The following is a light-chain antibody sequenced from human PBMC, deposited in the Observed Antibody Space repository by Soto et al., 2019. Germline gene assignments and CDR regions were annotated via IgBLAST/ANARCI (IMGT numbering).Light chain of an antibody. CDR3: GSWDSSLSAYV. CDR1: SSNIGGNS. V-gene: IGLV1-51*01. CDR2: DDN. J-gene: IGLJ1*01. Sequence: QSVLTQPPSXSAAPGQKVTISCSGSSSNIGGNSVSWYQQLPGTAPKLLIYDDNKRPSGIPDRFSGSKSGTSATLGITGFQTGDEADYYCGSWDSSLSAYVFGTGTKVTVL.